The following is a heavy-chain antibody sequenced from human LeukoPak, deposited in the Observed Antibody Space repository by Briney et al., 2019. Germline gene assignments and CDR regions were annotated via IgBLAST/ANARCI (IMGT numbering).Heavy chain of an antibody. CDR3: ARRGTSSWAYYFDF. Sequence: PSETLSLTCTVSGDSITTSSDYWGWLRHLPGKGLEWIGSVYRSGSSYYNPSLKSRVTISVDTSKNQFTLNLTSVTAADTAVYHCARRGTSSWAYYFDFWGPGSLLAVSS. CDR2: VYRSGSS. D-gene: IGHD6-13*01. J-gene: IGHJ4*02. CDR1: GDSITTSSDY. V-gene: IGHV4-39*01.